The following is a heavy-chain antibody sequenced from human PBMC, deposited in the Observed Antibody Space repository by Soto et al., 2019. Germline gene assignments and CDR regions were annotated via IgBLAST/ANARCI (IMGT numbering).Heavy chain of an antibody. CDR1: GGTFSSYT. CDR2: IIPILGIA. J-gene: IGHJ5*02. D-gene: IGHD2-2*01. Sequence: QVQLVQSGAEVKKPGSSVKVSCKASGGTFSSYTISWVRQAPGQGLEWMGRIIPILGIANYAQKFQGRVTITADKSTSTAYMELSSLRSEDTAVYYCARDDWGSTSGWFYPWGQGTLVTVSS. V-gene: IGHV1-69*08. CDR3: ARDDWGSTSGWFYP.